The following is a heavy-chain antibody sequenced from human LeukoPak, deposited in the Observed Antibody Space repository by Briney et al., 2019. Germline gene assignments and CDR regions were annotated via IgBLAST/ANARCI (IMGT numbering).Heavy chain of an antibody. CDR1: GFTFSDYY. Sequence: GGSLRLSCAASGFTFSDYYVSWIRQAPGKGLEWVSYISSSSSYTNYADSVKGRFTISRDNSKNTLYLQMSSLSAEDTAVYYCAKMNVLTGYYTPNFDFWGQGTLVTVSS. CDR2: ISSSSSYT. D-gene: IGHD3-9*01. CDR3: AKMNVLTGYYTPNFDF. V-gene: IGHV3-11*03. J-gene: IGHJ4*02.